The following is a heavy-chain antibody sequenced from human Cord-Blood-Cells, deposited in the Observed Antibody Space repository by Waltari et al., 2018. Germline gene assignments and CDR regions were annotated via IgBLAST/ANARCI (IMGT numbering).Heavy chain of an antibody. CDR3: ARMLAGYDFWSGYNWFDP. D-gene: IGHD3-3*01. CDR2: INHIGST. V-gene: IGHV4-34*01. Sequence: QVQLQQWGAGLLKPSETLSLTCAVYDGSFSGYYWSWIRQPPGKGLEWIGEINHIGSTNYNPTLKGRVPISVDTSKNQFSWKRSSVTAADTAVYYCARMLAGYDFWSGYNWFDPWGQGTLVTVSS. CDR1: DGSFSGYY. J-gene: IGHJ5*02.